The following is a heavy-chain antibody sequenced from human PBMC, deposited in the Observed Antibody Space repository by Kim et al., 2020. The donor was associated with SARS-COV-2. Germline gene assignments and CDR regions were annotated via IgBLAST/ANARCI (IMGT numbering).Heavy chain of an antibody. CDR3: TRDQEIQLWLLAAFDY. J-gene: IGHJ4*02. D-gene: IGHD5-18*01. Sequence: GGSLRLSCTASGFTFGDYAMSWVRQAPGKGLEWVGFIRSKAYGGTTEYAASVKGRFTISRDDSKSIAYLQMNSLKTEDTAVYYCTRDQEIQLWLLAAFDYWGQGTLVTVSS. V-gene: IGHV3-49*04. CDR1: GFTFGDYA. CDR2: IRSKAYGGTT.